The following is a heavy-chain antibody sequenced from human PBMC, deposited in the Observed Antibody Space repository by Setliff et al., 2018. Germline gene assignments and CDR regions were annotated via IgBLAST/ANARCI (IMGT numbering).Heavy chain of an antibody. CDR2: ISAYNGNT. D-gene: IGHD2-21*02. Sequence: ASVKVSCKASGVTFSNYDITWVRQAPGQGLEWMGWISAYNGNTNYAQKLQGRVTMTTDTSTSTAYMELRSLRSDDTAVYYCARDFWAYCGGDCSVFDYWGQGTLVTVSS. CDR1: GVTFSNYD. V-gene: IGHV1-18*01. CDR3: ARDFWAYCGGDCSVFDY. J-gene: IGHJ4*02.